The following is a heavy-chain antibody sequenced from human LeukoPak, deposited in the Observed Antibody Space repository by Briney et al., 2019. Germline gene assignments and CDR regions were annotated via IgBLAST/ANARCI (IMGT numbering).Heavy chain of an antibody. CDR3: AKGGGYSYENYYYYYMDV. D-gene: IGHD5-18*01. J-gene: IGHJ6*03. CDR1: GFTFSSYG. V-gene: IGHV3-30*02. Sequence: QAGGSLRLSCAASGFTFSSYGMHWVRQAPDKGLEWAAFIRYDGNSKDYADSVKGRFTISRDNSKNTLYLQMNSLRGEDTALYYCAKGGGYSYENYYYYYMDVWGKGTTVTVSS. CDR2: IRYDGNSK.